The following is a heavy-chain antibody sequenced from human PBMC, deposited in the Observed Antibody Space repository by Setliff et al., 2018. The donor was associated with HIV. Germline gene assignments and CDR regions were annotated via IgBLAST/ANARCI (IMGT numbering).Heavy chain of an antibody. CDR3: AKYRPNCRSITCDEGYYFDS. V-gene: IGHV4-34*01. J-gene: IGHJ4*02. Sequence: PSETLSLTCAVYGGSFSGYYWSWIRQAPGKGLEWIGEIDHSGSTNYNPSLKSRVTISVDTSKNHFSLRLTSVTAADTALYYCAKYRPNCRSITCDEGYYFDSWGQGALVTVSS. CDR1: GGSFSGYY. D-gene: IGHD2-2*01. CDR2: IDHSGST.